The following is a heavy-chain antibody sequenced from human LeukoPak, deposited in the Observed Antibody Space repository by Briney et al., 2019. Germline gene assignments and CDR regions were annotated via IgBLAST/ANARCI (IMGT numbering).Heavy chain of an antibody. V-gene: IGHV1-69*04. CDR1: GGTFSSYG. CDR3: ARTNYYDSSGSQGPGTFYYGLDD. Sequence: SVKVSCKASGGTFSSYGITWVRQAPGQGIEWMGRVIPILDISNYAQMFQDRVTITADKSTSTAYMELSSLRSEDTAVYFCARTNYYDSSGSQGPGTFYYGLDDCGQGTTVTVSS. D-gene: IGHD3-22*01. CDR2: VIPILDIS. J-gene: IGHJ6*02.